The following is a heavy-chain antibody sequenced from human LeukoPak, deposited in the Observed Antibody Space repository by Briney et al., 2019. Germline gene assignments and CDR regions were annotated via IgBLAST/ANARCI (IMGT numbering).Heavy chain of an antibody. V-gene: IGHV3-21*01. CDR3: ARDYAPNLYYDFWSGPEGGNYYGMDV. J-gene: IGHJ6*02. CDR1: GFTFGDYA. D-gene: IGHD3-3*01. Sequence: GGSLRLSCTASGFTFGDYAMSWFRQAPGKGLEWVSSISSSSSYIYYADSVKGRFTISRDNAKNSLYLQMNSLRAEDTAVYYCARDYAPNLYYDFWSGPEGGNYYGMDVWGQGTTVTVSS. CDR2: ISSSSSYI.